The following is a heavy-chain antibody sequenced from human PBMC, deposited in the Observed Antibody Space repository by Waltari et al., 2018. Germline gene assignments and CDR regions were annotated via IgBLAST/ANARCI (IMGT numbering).Heavy chain of an antibody. CDR1: GYTFINYG. D-gene: IGHD2-15*01. J-gene: IGHJ5*02. CDR2: INTNTGKP. V-gene: IGHV7-4-1*02. CDR3: ARGDIVIVPAADNWFDP. Sequence: QVQLVQSGSEMKKPGASVKVSCKASGYTFINYGVTWVRHAPGQGLEWVGWINTNTGKPTYAQGFTGRFVFSSETSGNTAYLQISNLKTEDTAVYYCARGDIVIVPAADNWFDPWGQGTLVTVSS.